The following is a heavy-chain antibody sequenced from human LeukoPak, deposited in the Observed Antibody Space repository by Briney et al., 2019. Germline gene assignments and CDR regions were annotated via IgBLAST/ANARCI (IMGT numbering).Heavy chain of an antibody. CDR2: IYYSGST. CDR3: ARARSAAGNFDF. CDR1: GGSISSGGYY. D-gene: IGHD6-13*01. Sequence: KPSETLSLTCTVSGGSISSGGYYWSWIRQHPGKGLEWIGYIYYSGSTYYNPSLKSRVTISADTSKNQFSLKLSSVTAADTAVYLCARARSAAGNFDFWGQRTLVTVSS. J-gene: IGHJ4*02. V-gene: IGHV4-31*03.